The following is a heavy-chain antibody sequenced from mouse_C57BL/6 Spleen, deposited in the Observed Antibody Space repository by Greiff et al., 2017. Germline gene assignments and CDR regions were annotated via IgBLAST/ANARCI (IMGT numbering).Heavy chain of an antibody. CDR3: TTTVVASFDY. D-gene: IGHD1-1*01. CDR1: GYKFNDYA. CDR2: IDPETGGT. V-gene: IGHV1-15*01. J-gene: IGHJ2*01. Sequence: QVQLKESGAELVRPGASVTLSCKASGYKFNDYAMHWVKQTPVQGLEWIGAIDPETGGTAANEKLKGKAILTSDKSSSTAYLELRSLTSEDSAVYYCTTTVVASFDYWGQGTTLTVSS.